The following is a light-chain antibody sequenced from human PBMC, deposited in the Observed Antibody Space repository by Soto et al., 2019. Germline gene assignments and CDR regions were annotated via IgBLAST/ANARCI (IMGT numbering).Light chain of an antibody. CDR3: QQYDNWPRT. J-gene: IGKJ1*01. V-gene: IGKV1-39*01. CDR2: ATS. CDR1: QTINTY. Sequence: DIQMTQSPSSLSASVGDRVTITCRASQTINTYLNWYQQRPGKAPKLLIYATSTLQSGVPSRFSGGGSGTDSTLTISSLKSEDFAVYYCQQYDNWPRTFGQGTKVDIK.